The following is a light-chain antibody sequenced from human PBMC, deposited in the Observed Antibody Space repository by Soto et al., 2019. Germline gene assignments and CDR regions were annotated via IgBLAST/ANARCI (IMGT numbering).Light chain of an antibody. J-gene: IGLJ1*01. CDR3: TSYTSASTPYV. V-gene: IGLV2-14*01. CDR1: SSDVGRYTY. Sequence: QSVLTQPASVSGSPGQSITTSCVGTSSDVGRYTYVSWYQQYPGKAPKLIIYDVYNRPSGVSNRFSGSKSGNTASLTISGLQAEDEADYYCTSYTSASTPYVFGRGTKVTVL. CDR2: DVY.